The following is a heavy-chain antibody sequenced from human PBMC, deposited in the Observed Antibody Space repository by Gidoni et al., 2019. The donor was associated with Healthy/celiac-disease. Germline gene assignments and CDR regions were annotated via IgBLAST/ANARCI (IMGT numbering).Heavy chain of an antibody. Sequence: QVQLVESGGGVVQPGRSLRLSCAASGFTFSSYAMHGVRQAPGKGLEWVAVISYDGSNKYYADSVKGRFTISRDNSKNTLYLQMNSLRAEDTAVYYCARDPGYYYDSSGYYFDYWGQGTLVTVSS. D-gene: IGHD3-22*01. CDR2: ISYDGSNK. J-gene: IGHJ4*02. V-gene: IGHV3-30*04. CDR1: GFTFSSYA. CDR3: ARDPGYYYDSSGYYFDY.